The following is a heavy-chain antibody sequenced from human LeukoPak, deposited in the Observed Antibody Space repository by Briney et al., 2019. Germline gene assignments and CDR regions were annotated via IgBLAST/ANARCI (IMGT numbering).Heavy chain of an antibody. V-gene: IGHV3-48*03. D-gene: IGHD6-19*01. Sequence: PGGSLRLSCAASGFTFSSYKMRWVSQAPGKGVQWVVYITITGTTIHSPHSVKGPFTISTDNANTSLFLQMNSLRAEDTAVYYCARIYSSGRGNDALDIWGQGTMVSVSS. J-gene: IGHJ3*02. CDR3: ARIYSSGRGNDALDI. CDR2: ITITGTTI. CDR1: GFTFSSYK.